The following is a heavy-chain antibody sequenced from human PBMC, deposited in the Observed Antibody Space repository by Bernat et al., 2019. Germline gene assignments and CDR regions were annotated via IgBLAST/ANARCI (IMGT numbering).Heavy chain of an antibody. J-gene: IGHJ4*02. D-gene: IGHD2-8*01. CDR2: LNGDGSNP. CDR1: GITFSLFS. V-gene: IGHV3-74*01. CDR3: ASLRCSADKCYDY. Sequence: EVQLVESGGGLVQPGGSLRLSCAASGITFSLFSMHWVRQVPGKGLVFVSRLNGDGSNPTYADSVKGRFTISRDNAKNTLYLQMNSLRAEDTAVYYCASLRCSADKCYDYWGQGPLVTVSS.